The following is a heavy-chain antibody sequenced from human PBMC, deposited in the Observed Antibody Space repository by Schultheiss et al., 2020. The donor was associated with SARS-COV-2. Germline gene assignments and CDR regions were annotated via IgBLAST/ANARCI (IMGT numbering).Heavy chain of an antibody. V-gene: IGHV3-11*04. Sequence: GESLKISCAASGFTFSDYYMSWIRQAPGKGLEWVSYISSSGSSTYYADSVKGRFTISRDNAKKSLYLQMNSLRAEDTAVYYCARVRVSCFDYWGQGTLVTVSS. J-gene: IGHJ4*02. CDR1: GFTFSDYY. CDR2: ISSSGSST. CDR3: ARVRVSCFDY.